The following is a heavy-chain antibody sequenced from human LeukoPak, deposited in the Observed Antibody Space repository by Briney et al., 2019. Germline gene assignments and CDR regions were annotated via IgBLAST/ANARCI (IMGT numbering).Heavy chain of an antibody. CDR2: ISSSSSYI. Sequence: GGSLRLSCAASGFTFSSYSMNWVRQAPGKGLEWVSSISSSSSYIYYADSVKGRFTISRDNAKDSLYLQMNSLRAEDTAVHYCARDMVGDYVFWGQGTLVTVSS. J-gene: IGHJ4*02. CDR1: GFTFSSYS. CDR3: ARDMVGDYVF. D-gene: IGHD4-17*01. V-gene: IGHV3-21*01.